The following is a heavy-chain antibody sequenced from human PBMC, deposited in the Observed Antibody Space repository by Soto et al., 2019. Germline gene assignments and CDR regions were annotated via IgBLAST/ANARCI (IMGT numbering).Heavy chain of an antibody. CDR2: ISAYNGNT. CDR3: ARDKDVLMVYAIQTDY. V-gene: IGHV1-18*01. D-gene: IGHD2-8*01. CDR1: GYTFTSCG. J-gene: IGHJ4*02. Sequence: ASVKVSCKASGYTFTSCGISWVRQAPGQGLEWMGWISAYNGNTNYAQKLQGRVTMTTDTSTSTAYMELRSLRSDDTAVYYCARDKDVLMVYAIQTDYWGQGTLVTVSS.